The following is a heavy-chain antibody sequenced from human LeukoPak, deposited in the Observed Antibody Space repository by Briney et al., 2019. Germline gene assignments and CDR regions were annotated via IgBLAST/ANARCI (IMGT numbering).Heavy chain of an antibody. Sequence: SQTLSLTCTVSGGSISSGSYCWSWIRQPAGKGLEWIGHIHASGNTNYNPSLKSRLTMSVDTSKNQFSLKLSSVTAADTAVYYCARGTMITFGGVIVPFDYWGQGTLVTVSS. CDR1: GGSISSGSYC. V-gene: IGHV4-61*09. CDR3: ARGTMITFGGVIVPFDY. D-gene: IGHD3-16*02. CDR2: IHASGNT. J-gene: IGHJ4*02.